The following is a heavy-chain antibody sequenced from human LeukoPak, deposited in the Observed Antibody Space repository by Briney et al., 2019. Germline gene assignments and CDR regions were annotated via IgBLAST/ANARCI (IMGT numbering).Heavy chain of an antibody. D-gene: IGHD2-2*01. Sequence: SETLSLTCTVSGGSISSSSYYWGWIRQPPGKGLEWIGEINHSGSTNYNPSLKSRVTISVDTSKNQFSLKLSSVTAADTAVYYCARGPRRYCSSTSCSYYMDVWGKGTTVTVSS. CDR1: GGSISSSSYY. J-gene: IGHJ6*03. V-gene: IGHV4-39*07. CDR2: INHSGST. CDR3: ARGPRRYCSSTSCSYYMDV.